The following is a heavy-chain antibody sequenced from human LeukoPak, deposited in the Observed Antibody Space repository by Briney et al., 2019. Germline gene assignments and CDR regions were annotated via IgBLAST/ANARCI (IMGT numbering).Heavy chain of an antibody. D-gene: IGHD2-2*01. CDR1: GFTFSDYA. CDR3: ARDPRAYCSSTSCYAFDY. J-gene: IGHJ4*02. CDR2: VSYDGSNI. Sequence: GGSLRLSCAASGFTFSDYALHWVRQAPGKGLEWVVVVSYDGSNIYYADSVKGRFTISRDSSKNTLYLQMNSLRAEDTAVYYCARDPRAYCSSTSCYAFDYWGQGTLVTVFS. V-gene: IGHV3-30*04.